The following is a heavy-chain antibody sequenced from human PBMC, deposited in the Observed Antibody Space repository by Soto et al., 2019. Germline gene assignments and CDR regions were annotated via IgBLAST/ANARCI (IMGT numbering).Heavy chain of an antibody. CDR2: IYYSGST. CDR3: AMTVTTLYNWFDP. J-gene: IGHJ5*02. CDR1: GGSIRSNY. Sequence: QVQLQESGPGLVRPSETLSLTCTVSGGSIRSNYWSWIRQPPGKGLEWIGQIYYSGSTKYNPSLKGRVTISADMSRNQXXLKXSSVTAADTAVYYCAMTVTTLYNWFDPWGQGTLVTVSS. D-gene: IGHD3-16*02. V-gene: IGHV4-59*08.